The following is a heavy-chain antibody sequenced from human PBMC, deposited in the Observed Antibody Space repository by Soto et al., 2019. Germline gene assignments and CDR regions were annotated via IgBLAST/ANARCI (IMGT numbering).Heavy chain of an antibody. CDR3: ARYRREAVAGYTLDY. V-gene: IGHV4-59*01. D-gene: IGHD6-13*01. CDR2: VYNSGST. Sequence: SETLSLTCTVSGGYISSNYWTWIRQPPGKGLEWIGYVYNSGSTNYNPSLKSRVTISEDTSRSQFSLKVNSMTAADTAVYYCARYRREAVAGYTLDYWGQGILVTVSS. CDR1: GGYISSNY. J-gene: IGHJ4*02.